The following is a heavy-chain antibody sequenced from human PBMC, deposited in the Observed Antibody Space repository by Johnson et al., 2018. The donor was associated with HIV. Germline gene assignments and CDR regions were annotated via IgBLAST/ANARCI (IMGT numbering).Heavy chain of an antibody. V-gene: IGHV3-11*04. Sequence: QVQLVESGGGLVKPGGSLRLSCAASGFTFSDYYMSWIRQAPGKGLEWVSFISSSGSSIYYADSVKGRFTVSRDNTKKSLYLQMNSLRVDDTAVYYCARDSTPWGGDYVGYAFDLWGQGTMVTISS. D-gene: IGHD4-17*01. CDR3: ARDSTPWGGDYVGYAFDL. J-gene: IGHJ3*01. CDR2: ISSSGSSI. CDR1: GFTFSDYY.